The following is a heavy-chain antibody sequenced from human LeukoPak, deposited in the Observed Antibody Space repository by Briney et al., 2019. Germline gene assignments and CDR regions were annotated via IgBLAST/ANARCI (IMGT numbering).Heavy chain of an antibody. CDR2: INHSGST. V-gene: IGHV4-34*01. J-gene: IGHJ1*01. D-gene: IGHD3-22*01. CDR3: ARGRDYYDSSGYYPEYFQH. Sequence: SETLSLTCAVYGGSFSGYYWSWIRQPPGKGLEWIGEINHSGSTNYNPSLKSQVTISEDTSKNQFSLKLSSVTAADTAVYYCARGRDYYDSSGYYPEYFQHWGQGTLVTVSS. CDR1: GGSFSGYY.